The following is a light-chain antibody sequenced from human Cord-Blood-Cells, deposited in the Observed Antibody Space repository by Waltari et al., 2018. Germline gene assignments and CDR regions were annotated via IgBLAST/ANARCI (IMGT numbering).Light chain of an antibody. V-gene: IGLV2-23*01. CDR1: GRDVARYTL. Sequence: SALTQPASLSGSPGQSTTISCTRSGRDVARYTLASWYQQHPGKAPKLMIYEGSKRPSGVSNRFSGSKSGNTASLTISGLQAEDEADYYCCSYAGSSTYVFGTGTKVTVL. J-gene: IGLJ1*01. CDR2: EGS. CDR3: CSYAGSSTYV.